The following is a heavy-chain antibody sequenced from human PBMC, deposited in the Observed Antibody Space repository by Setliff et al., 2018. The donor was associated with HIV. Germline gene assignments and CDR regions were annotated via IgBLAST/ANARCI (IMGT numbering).Heavy chain of an antibody. CDR2: ISSGGNYI. J-gene: IGHJ4*02. CDR1: GFTFSNYN. D-gene: IGHD3-9*01. V-gene: IGHV3-21*01. CDR3: ARDPGMQLRYAFDF. Sequence: PGESLKISCAASGFTFSNYNMNWVRQAPGKGLEWVSSISSGGNYIYYRDSMKGRLTISRDNARNSLFLQMNGLRAEDTAVYYCARDPGMQLRYAFDFWGQGTPVTVSS.